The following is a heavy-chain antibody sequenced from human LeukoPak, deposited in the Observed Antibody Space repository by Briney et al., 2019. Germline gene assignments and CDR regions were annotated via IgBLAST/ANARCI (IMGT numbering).Heavy chain of an antibody. CDR1: GYTFTSYY. V-gene: IGHV1-46*01. CDR2: INPSGGST. Sequence: ASVKVSCKASGYTFTSYYMHCVQQAPGRGLEWMGIINPSGGSTYYAQKFQGRVTMTRDTSTSTVYMELSSLRSEDMAVYYCAREGNVDIVASIDFDYWGQGTLVAVSS. D-gene: IGHD5-12*01. CDR3: AREGNVDIVASIDFDY. J-gene: IGHJ4*02.